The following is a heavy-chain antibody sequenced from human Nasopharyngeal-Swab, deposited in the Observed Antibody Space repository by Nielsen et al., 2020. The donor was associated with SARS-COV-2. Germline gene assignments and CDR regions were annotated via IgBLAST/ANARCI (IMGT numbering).Heavy chain of an antibody. Sequence: GGSLRLSCAASGFTFGDYAMHWVRQAPGKGLEWVSGISWNSGSIGYADSVKGRFTISRDNAKNSLYLQMNSLRAEDTALYYCVGPGISADYYYYDSSGYYYWGQGTLVTVSS. CDR1: GFTFGDYA. D-gene: IGHD3-22*01. CDR2: ISWNSGSI. CDR3: VGPGISADYYYYDSSGYYY. J-gene: IGHJ4*02. V-gene: IGHV3-9*01.